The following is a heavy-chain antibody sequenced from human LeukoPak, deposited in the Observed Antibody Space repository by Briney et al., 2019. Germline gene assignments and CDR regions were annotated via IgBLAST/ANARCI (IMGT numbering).Heavy chain of an antibody. D-gene: IGHD5-18*01. CDR3: AKDRGGEYSYGYFDY. CDR1: GFTFSTYW. CDR2: IKQDGSEK. Sequence: GGSLRLSCAASGFTFSTYWMSWVRQAPGKGLEWVANIKQDGSEKYYVDSVKGRFTISRDNAKNSLYLQMNSLRAEDTAVYYCAKDRGGEYSYGYFDYWGQGTLVTVSS. V-gene: IGHV3-7*03. J-gene: IGHJ4*02.